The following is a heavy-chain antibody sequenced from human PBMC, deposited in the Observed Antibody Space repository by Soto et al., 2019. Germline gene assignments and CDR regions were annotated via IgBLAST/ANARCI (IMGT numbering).Heavy chain of an antibody. CDR3: ATSLGYFATSGTFDY. CDR1: GFTFSSFP. CDR2: SGSGGNT. J-gene: IGHJ4*02. Sequence: GGSLRLSCAVSGFTFSSFPLSWVRQAPGKGLEWVSSSGSGGNTYYADSVKGRFTISRDISKNTLYLQMNSLRAEDTAIYYCATSLGYFATSGTFDYWGQGTLVTVSS. V-gene: IGHV3-23*01. D-gene: IGHD3-22*01.